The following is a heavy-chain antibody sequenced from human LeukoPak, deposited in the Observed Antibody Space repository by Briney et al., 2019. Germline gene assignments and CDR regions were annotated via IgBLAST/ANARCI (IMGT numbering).Heavy chain of an antibody. CDR2: IYYSGST. Sequence: SETLSLTCTVSGGSISSSSYYWGWIRQPPGKGLEWIGSIYYSGSTYYNPSLKSRVTISVDTSKNQFSLKLSSVTAADTAVYYCARPLLPDYYGSGIYYWGQGTLVTVSS. V-gene: IGHV4-39*01. CDR1: GGSISSSSYY. J-gene: IGHJ4*02. D-gene: IGHD3-10*01. CDR3: ARPLLPDYYGSGIYY.